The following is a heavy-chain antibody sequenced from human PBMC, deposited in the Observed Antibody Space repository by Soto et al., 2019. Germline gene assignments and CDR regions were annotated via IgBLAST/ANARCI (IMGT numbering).Heavy chain of an antibody. D-gene: IGHD7-27*01. CDR2: TYYRSKWYN. Sequence: PSQTLSLTCAISGDSVSSNSAAWNWIIHSPSRFLEWLGRTYYRSKWYNDYAVSVKSRITINPDTSKNQFSLQLNSVTPEDTAVYYCARDVSELGIGERYYYGMDVWGQGTTVTV. J-gene: IGHJ6*02. CDR3: ARDVSELGIGERYYYGMDV. CDR1: GDSVSSNSAA. V-gene: IGHV6-1*01.